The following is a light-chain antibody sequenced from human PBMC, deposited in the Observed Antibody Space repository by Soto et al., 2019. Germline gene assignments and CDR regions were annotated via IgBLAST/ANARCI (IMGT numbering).Light chain of an antibody. Sequence: QSALTQPASVSGSPGQSITISCTGTNSDVGAYNYVSWYQKHPGTAPKLIIYEVSNRPSGVSNRFTGSKSGNTASLTISGLQAEDEADYFCSSYTTSTTVTFGGGTKLTVL. CDR2: EVS. CDR1: NSDVGAYNY. V-gene: IGLV2-14*01. J-gene: IGLJ2*01. CDR3: SSYTTSTTVT.